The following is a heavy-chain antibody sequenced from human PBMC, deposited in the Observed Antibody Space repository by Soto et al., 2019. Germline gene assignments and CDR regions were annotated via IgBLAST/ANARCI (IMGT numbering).Heavy chain of an antibody. J-gene: IGHJ6*02. CDR2: ISGSGGST. CDR3: AKVRPLIVPGDRGMDV. V-gene: IGHV3-23*01. Sequence: EVQLLESGGGLVQPGGSLRLSCAASGFTFSSYAVSWVRQAPGKGLEWVSGISGSGGSTYYADSVKGRFTISRDNSKNTLFLQMNSLRAEDTAVYYCAKVRPLIVPGDRGMDVWGQGTTVTVSS. CDR1: GFTFSSYA. D-gene: IGHD3-22*01.